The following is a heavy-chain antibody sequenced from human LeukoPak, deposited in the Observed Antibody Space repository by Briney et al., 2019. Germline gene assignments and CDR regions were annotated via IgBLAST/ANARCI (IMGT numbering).Heavy chain of an antibody. D-gene: IGHD3-10*01. J-gene: IGHJ6*02. CDR2: ISSYNGNT. CDR3: VRELSMVRGVVYYGMDV. CDR1: GYTFTSCG. Sequence: ASVKVSCKATGYTFTSCGISWVRQAPGQGLEWMGWISSYNGNTNYAQKLQGRLTMTTDTSTSTAYMELRSLRSDDTAVYYCVRELSMVRGVVYYGMDVWGQGTTVTVSS. V-gene: IGHV1-18*01.